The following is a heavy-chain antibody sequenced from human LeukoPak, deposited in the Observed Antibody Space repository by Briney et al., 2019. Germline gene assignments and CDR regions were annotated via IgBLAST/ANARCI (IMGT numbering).Heavy chain of an antibody. CDR3: ARQRVRLLSNDAFDI. CDR2: VYYSRSD. CDR1: GASITSNY. V-gene: IGHV4-59*01. Sequence: PSETLSLTCTVSGASITSNYWSWDRQPPGKGMEWIGYVYYSRSDNYSPSLKRGITISGEMSKNQFTLRWSSVAAADTAVYYCARQRVRLLSNDAFDIWGQGTMVTVSS. D-gene: IGHD2/OR15-2a*01. J-gene: IGHJ3*02.